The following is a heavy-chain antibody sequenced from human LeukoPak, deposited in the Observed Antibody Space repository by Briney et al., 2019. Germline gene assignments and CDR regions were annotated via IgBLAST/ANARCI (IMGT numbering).Heavy chain of an antibody. V-gene: IGHV3-7*01. CDR1: GFTFSKSW. CDR3: ATYTHWVAGDV. D-gene: IGHD3-16*01. Sequence: SGGSLRLSCAASGFTFSKSWMSWVRQAPGKGLEWVANMNEDGSERDYVDSVKGRFTISRDNARKSPYLQMSSLRAEDTAVYYCATYTHWVAGDVWGQGTTVTVSS. CDR2: MNEDGSER. J-gene: IGHJ6*02.